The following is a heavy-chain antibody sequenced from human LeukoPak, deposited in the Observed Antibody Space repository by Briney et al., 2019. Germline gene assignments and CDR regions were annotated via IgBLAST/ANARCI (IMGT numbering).Heavy chain of an antibody. D-gene: IGHD6-19*01. CDR3: AKTTTGYSSGRFPGWPVDY. V-gene: IGHV3-23*01. Sequence: GGSLRLSCAASGFTFSSYAMYWVRQAPGRGLEWVSGIFGSGGSTHYAASVKGRFTISRDNSKNTVYLQMNSLRAEDTAVYYCAKTTTGYSSGRFPGWPVDYWGQGTLVTVSS. CDR1: GFTFSSYA. J-gene: IGHJ4*02. CDR2: IFGSGGST.